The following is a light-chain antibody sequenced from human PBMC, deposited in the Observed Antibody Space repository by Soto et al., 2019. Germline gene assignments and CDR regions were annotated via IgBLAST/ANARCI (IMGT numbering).Light chain of an antibody. Sequence: EIVLTQSPGTLSLSPGERATLSCRASQSVSSSYLAWYQQKPGQAPRLLIYGASSRATGIPDRFSGSGSGTDFTLTISRLEPEDFAVYYCQHEGYTFGQGTKLEIK. CDR1: QSVSSSY. CDR3: QHEGYT. CDR2: GAS. V-gene: IGKV3-20*01. J-gene: IGKJ2*01.